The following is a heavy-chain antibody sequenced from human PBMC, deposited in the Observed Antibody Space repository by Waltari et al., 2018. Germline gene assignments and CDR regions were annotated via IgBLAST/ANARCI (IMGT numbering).Heavy chain of an antibody. V-gene: IGHV1-2*02. CDR2: INPNSGGT. CDR3: ARGSGRDGYNSWVDY. D-gene: IGHD5-12*01. Sequence: QVQLVQSGAEVKKPGASVKVSCKASGYTFTGYYMHWVRQAPGQGLEWMGWINPNSGGTNYAQKLQGRVTMTRDTSISTAYMELSRLRSDDTAVYYCARGSGRDGYNSWVDYWGQGTLVTVSS. J-gene: IGHJ4*02. CDR1: GYTFTGYY.